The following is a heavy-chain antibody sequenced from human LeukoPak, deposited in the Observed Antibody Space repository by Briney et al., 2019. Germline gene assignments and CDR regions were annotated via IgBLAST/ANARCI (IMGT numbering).Heavy chain of an antibody. CDR3: ARRDRWFDP. Sequence: SETLSLTCGVSGYSISSGYYWGWIRQSPGKGLEWIGNIYRSGSTYYNPSLKSRVTISVDTSKNQSSLRLTSVTAEDTAVYYCARRDRWFDPWGQGTLVTVSS. CDR2: IYRSGST. CDR1: GYSISSGYY. V-gene: IGHV4-38-2*01. J-gene: IGHJ5*02.